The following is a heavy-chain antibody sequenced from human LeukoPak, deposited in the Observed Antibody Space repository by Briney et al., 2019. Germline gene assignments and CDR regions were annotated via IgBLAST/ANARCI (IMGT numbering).Heavy chain of an antibody. J-gene: IGHJ4*02. Sequence: PSETLSLTCTVSGGSISSYYWSWIRQPPGKGLEWIGYIYYSGSTNYNPSLKSRVTISVDTSKNQFSLKLSSVTAADTAVYYCASYDSSGSTSYWGQGTLVTVSS. CDR2: IYYSGST. D-gene: IGHD3-22*01. CDR1: GGSISSYY. V-gene: IGHV4-59*01. CDR3: ASYDSSGSTSY.